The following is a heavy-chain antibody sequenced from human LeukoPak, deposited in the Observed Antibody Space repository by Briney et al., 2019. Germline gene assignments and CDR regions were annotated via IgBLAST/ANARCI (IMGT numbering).Heavy chain of an antibody. V-gene: IGHV3-48*03. CDR1: GFTFNTYE. CDR3: ARDASGGNLPFAY. CDR2: ISGGGESR. J-gene: IGHJ4*02. D-gene: IGHD4-23*01. Sequence: PGGSLRLSCAASGFTFNTYEMNWVRQAPGKGVEGVAYISGGGESRYYADSVKGRCNISRDNGKHSLYLQMNSLRVEHTAVYYCARDASGGNLPFAYWGQGTPVTVSS.